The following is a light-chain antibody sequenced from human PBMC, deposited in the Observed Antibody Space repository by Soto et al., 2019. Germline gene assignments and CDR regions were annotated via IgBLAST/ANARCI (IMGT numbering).Light chain of an antibody. V-gene: IGKV1-39*01. J-gene: IGKJ3*01. Sequence: DIQMNQSPSSLSASVGDRVTITCRASQSISSYLNWYQQKPGKAPKLLIYAASSLQSGVPSRFSGRGSGTDFTLTISSLQPEDFATYYCQQSYSTPLTFGPGTKVDIK. CDR1: QSISSY. CDR3: QQSYSTPLT. CDR2: AAS.